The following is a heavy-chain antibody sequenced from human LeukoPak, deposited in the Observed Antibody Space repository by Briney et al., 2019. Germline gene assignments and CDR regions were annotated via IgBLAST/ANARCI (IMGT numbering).Heavy chain of an antibody. J-gene: IGHJ4*02. Sequence: LSETLSLTCTVSGYSINSGYYWGWIRQPPGKGLEWTGSIYHSGSTYYNPSLKSRVTISVDTSKNQFSLKLSSVTAADTAVYYCARVLKGRAPFDYWGQGTLVTVSS. CDR3: ARVLKGRAPFDY. CDR2: IYHSGST. CDR1: GYSINSGYY. V-gene: IGHV4-38-2*02.